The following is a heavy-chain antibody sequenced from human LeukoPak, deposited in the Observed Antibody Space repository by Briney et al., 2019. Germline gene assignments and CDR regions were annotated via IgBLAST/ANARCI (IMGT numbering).Heavy chain of an antibody. CDR1: GYTFTSYG. Sequence: ASVKASCKASGYTFTSYGISWVRQAPGQGLEWMGWISAYNGNTNYAQKLQGRVTMTTDTSTSTAYMELRSLRSDDTAVYYCARDLPSGRGSDHYFLMDVWGQGTTVTVSS. J-gene: IGHJ6*02. D-gene: IGHD2-15*01. CDR3: ARDLPSGRGSDHYFLMDV. CDR2: ISAYNGNT. V-gene: IGHV1-18*01.